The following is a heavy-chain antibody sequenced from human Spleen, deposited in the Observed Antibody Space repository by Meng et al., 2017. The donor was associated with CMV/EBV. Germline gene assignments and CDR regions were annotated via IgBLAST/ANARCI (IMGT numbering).Heavy chain of an antibody. Sequence: GESLKISCAASGFNFGSYGMHWVRQAPGKGLEWVTFIRYDGGNTYYRDSVRGRFTISRDNSKNTLYLQMNSLRFEDTAFYYCAKVGGGRSSKPDFDFWGQGTLVTSPQ. CDR3: AKVGGGRSSKPDFDF. D-gene: IGHD3-3*01. CDR2: IRYDGGNT. V-gene: IGHV3-30*02. J-gene: IGHJ4*02. CDR1: GFNFGSYG.